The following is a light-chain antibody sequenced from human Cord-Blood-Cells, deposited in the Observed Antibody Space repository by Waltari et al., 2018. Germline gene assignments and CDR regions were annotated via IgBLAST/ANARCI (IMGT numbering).Light chain of an antibody. CDR3: SSYTSSSTRV. V-gene: IGLV2-14*03. CDR1: SSDVGGSNY. J-gene: IGLJ3*02. CDR2: DVS. Sequence: QSALTQPASVSGSPGQSITISCTGTSSDVGGSNYVSWYQQHPGKAPKLMIYDVSNRPSGVSKRFSGSKSGNMASLTISGRQAEDEADYYCSSYTSSSTRVFGGGTKLTVL.